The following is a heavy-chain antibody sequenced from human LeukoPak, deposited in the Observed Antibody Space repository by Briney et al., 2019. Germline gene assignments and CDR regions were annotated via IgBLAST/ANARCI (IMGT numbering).Heavy chain of an antibody. J-gene: IGHJ6*02. D-gene: IGHD2-8*01. V-gene: IGHV1-8*01. CDR2: MNPASGNT. Sequence: ASVKVSCTASGYMLTSYDMNWVRQAAGQGPEYMGWMNPASGNTGYAQKFQGRVTMTWDTSINTAYMELRRLRYEDTAVYYCARPTNRPSRYYGMDVWGQGTTVTVSS. CDR3: ARPTNRPSRYYGMDV. CDR1: GYMLTSYD.